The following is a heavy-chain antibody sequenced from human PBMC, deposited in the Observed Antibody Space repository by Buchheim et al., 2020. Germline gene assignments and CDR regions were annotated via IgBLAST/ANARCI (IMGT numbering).Heavy chain of an antibody. CDR3: AKDERYYYDSSGYYH. CDR2: ISYDGSNK. CDR1: GFSFTSYG. Sequence: QVQLVESGGDVVQPGGSLRLSCAASGFSFTSYGMHWVRQAPGKGLEWVAVISYDGSNKYYADSVKGRFTISRDNSKNTLYLQMNSLRAEDTAVYYCAKDERYYYDSSGYYHWGQGTL. V-gene: IGHV3-30*18. J-gene: IGHJ5*02. D-gene: IGHD3-22*01.